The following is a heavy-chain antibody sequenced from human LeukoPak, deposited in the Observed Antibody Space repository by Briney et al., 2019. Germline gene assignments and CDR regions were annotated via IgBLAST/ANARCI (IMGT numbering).Heavy chain of an antibody. V-gene: IGHV3-48*01. J-gene: IGHJ4*02. CDR2: ISTGSSTT. CDR3: AREYKSFYSGAY. CDR1: EFAFSTYN. D-gene: IGHD3-10*01. Sequence: GGSLRLSCAASEFAFSTYNMNWVRQAPGKGLEWVSYISTGSSTTYYADSVKGRFTISRDNARNTLYLQLNSLTAEDTAVHYCAREYKSFYSGAYWGRGTLVPVSS.